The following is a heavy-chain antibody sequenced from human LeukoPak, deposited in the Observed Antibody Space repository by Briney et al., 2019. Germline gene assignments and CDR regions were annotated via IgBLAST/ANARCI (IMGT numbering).Heavy chain of an antibody. CDR3: ARGRSSSWYGGRLNWFDP. J-gene: IGHJ5*02. CDR1: GYSISSGYY. V-gene: IGHV4-38-2*02. CDR2: IYHSGST. D-gene: IGHD6-13*01. Sequence: SETLSLTCTVSGYSISSGYYWGWIRQPPGKGLEWIGSIYHSGSTYYNPSLKSRVTISVDTSKNQFSLKLSSVTAADTAVYYCARGRSSSWYGGRLNWFDPWGQGTLVTVSS.